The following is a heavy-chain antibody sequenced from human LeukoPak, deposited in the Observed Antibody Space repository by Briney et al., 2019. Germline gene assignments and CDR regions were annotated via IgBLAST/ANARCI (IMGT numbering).Heavy chain of an antibody. CDR2: VSAYDANT. J-gene: IGHJ4*02. CDR1: GYTFTSYG. Sequence: ASVKVSCKASGYTFTSYGISWVRQAPGQGLEWMGWVSAYDANTNYAQKLQGRLTMTTDRSTSTAYMELRSLRSDDTAMYYCARSFARDSYILTGYNIADYWGQGTLVTVSS. V-gene: IGHV1-18*01. D-gene: IGHD3-9*01. CDR3: ARSFARDSYILTGYNIADY.